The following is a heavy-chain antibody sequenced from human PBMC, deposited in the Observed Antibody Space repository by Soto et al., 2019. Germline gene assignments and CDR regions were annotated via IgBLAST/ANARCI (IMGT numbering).Heavy chain of an antibody. Sequence: GGSLRLSCAASGFTVSTHYMTWVRQAPGKGLEWVSLIYSGGSTYYADSVKGRFTISRDNTKNMLYLQMNNLRAGDTAVYYCARGYYGSTAYSVYWCQAPLVTVS. CDR1: GFTVSTHY. CDR3: ARGYYGSTAYSVY. CDR2: IYSGGST. J-gene: IGHJ4*02. V-gene: IGHV3-53*01. D-gene: IGHD3-10*01.